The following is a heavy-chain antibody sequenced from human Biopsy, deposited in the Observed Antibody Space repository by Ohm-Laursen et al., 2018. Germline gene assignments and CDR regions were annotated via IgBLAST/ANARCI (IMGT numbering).Heavy chain of an antibody. CDR2: NIPILGTG. D-gene: IGHD3-9*01. J-gene: IGHJ1*01. CDR3: ATKLTGYFHH. CDR1: EGTFSNYG. V-gene: IGHV1-69*06. Sequence: SSVKVSCKSPEGTFSNYGVNWVRQAPGQGLEWLGGNIPILGTGNYVQKFQDRVTVAADTSTSTATMELRSLRSDGTAVYYCATKLTGYFHHWGQGTLVIVSS.